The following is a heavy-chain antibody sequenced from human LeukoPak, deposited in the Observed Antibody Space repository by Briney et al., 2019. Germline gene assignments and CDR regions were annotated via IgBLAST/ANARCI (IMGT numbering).Heavy chain of an antibody. Sequence: TSETLSLTCAVYGGSFSGYYWSWIRQPPGKGLEWIGEINHSGSTNYNPSLKSRVTVSVDTSKNQFSLKLSSVTAADTAVYYCARGPGLRGYSYGEEGYFDYWGQGTLVTVSS. CDR3: ARGPGLRGYSYGEEGYFDY. CDR2: INHSGST. V-gene: IGHV4-34*01. CDR1: GGSFSGYY. J-gene: IGHJ4*02. D-gene: IGHD5-18*01.